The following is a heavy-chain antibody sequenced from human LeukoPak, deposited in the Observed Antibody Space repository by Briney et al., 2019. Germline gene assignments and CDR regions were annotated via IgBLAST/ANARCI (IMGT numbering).Heavy chain of an antibody. D-gene: IGHD6-19*01. CDR3: ARAPPEESWLVYFDS. CDR2: IKDSGNT. J-gene: IGHJ4*02. Sequence: SETLSLTCTVSGDSISDYFWSWVRQFPPGKGLEWIGFIKDSGNTKYNPSLKSRVTISVDTSKNQLSLKLSSVTPADTAIYYCARAPPEESWLVYFDSWGQGTLVTVSS. CDR1: GDSISDYF. V-gene: IGHV4-59*01.